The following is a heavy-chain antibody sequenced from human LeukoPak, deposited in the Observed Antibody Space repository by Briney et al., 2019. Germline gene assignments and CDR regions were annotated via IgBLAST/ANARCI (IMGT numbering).Heavy chain of an antibody. CDR3: ARDLWFGETLDC. D-gene: IGHD3-10*01. J-gene: IGHJ4*02. Sequence: GGSLRLSCAASGFTFSSYSMNWVRQAPGKGLEWVSSISSSSSYIYYTDSVKGRFTISRDNAKNSLYLQMNSLRAEDTAVYYCARDLWFGETLDCWGQGTLVTVSS. CDR2: ISSSSSYI. CDR1: GFTFSSYS. V-gene: IGHV3-21*01.